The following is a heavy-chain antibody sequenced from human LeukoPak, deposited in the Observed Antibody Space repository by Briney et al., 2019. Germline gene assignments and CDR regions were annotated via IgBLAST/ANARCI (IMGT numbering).Heavy chain of an antibody. CDR2: IYYSGSI. Sequence: SETLSLTCAVSGSSISSSTWWTWVRQPPGKGLEWIGYIYYSGSIYYKPSLKSRVTISLDPSKNQFSLKLSSVTAADTAVYYCARDRGYSYGCDAFDIWGQGTMVTVSS. CDR3: ARDRGYSYGCDAFDI. D-gene: IGHD5-18*01. J-gene: IGHJ3*02. V-gene: IGHV4-28*03. CDR1: GSSISSSTW.